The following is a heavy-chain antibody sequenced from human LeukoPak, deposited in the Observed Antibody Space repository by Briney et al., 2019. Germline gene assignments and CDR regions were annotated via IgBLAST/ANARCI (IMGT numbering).Heavy chain of an antibody. J-gene: IGHJ5*02. CDR1: GFTFSGYE. CDR3: ARELNGVWSYHWFDP. Sequence: GGSLRLSCAASGFTFSGYEMNWVRQAPGKGLEWVSYISSSGSTIYYADSVKGRFTISRDNAKNSLYLQMNSLRAEDTAVYYCARELNGVWSYHWFDPWGQGTLVTVSS. CDR2: ISSSGSTI. V-gene: IGHV3-48*03. D-gene: IGHD1-26*01.